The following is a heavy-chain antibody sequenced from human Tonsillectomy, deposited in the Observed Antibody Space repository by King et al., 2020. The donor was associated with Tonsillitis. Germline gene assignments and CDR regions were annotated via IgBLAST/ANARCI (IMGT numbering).Heavy chain of an antibody. CDR2: IYYSGST. CDR3: ERHGDDYGDSSDAFDI. D-gene: IGHD4-17*01. V-gene: IGHV4-39*07. Sequence: QLQESGPGLVKPSETLSLTCTVSGGSISSSSYYWGWIRQPPGKGLEWIGSIYYSGSTYYNPSLKSRVTISVDTSKNQFSLKLSSVTAADTAVYYCERHGDDYGDSSDAFDIWGQGTLVTVSS. CDR1: GGSISSSSYY. J-gene: IGHJ3*02.